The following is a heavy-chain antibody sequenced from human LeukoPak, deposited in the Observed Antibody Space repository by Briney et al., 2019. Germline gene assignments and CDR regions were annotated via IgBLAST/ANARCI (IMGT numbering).Heavy chain of an antibody. CDR3: ARVDSSDAGNFDY. CDR2: IYYSGST. J-gene: IGHJ4*02. Sequence: SETLSLTCTVSGGSISSSSYYWGWIRQPPGKGLEWIGYIYYSGSTNYNPSLKGRVTISVDTSKNQFSPNLGSVTAADTAVYYCARVDSSDAGNFDYWGRGTLVTVSS. CDR1: GGSISSSSYY. D-gene: IGHD2-15*01. V-gene: IGHV4-61*05.